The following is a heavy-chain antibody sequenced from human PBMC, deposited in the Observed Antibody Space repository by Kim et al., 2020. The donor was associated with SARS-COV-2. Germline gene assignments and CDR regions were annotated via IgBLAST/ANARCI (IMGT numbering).Heavy chain of an antibody. J-gene: IGHJ4*01. CDR3: ARGPDYSLFDY. V-gene: IGHV3-48*03. Sequence: GGSLRLSCAASGFTFSSYEMNWVRQAPGKGLEWVSFIIGSGTTIYYADSVRGRFTISRDNYKNTLYLQMNSLRAEDTAVYYCARGPDYSLFDYWGHGTL. CDR1: GFTFSSYE. D-gene: IGHD4-4*01. CDR2: IIGSGTTI.